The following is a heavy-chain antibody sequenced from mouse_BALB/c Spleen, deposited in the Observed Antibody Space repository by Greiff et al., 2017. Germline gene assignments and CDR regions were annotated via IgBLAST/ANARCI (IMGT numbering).Heavy chain of an antibody. J-gene: IGHJ3*01. CDR3: ASTLYIAY. Sequence: EVQLQESGPGLVKPSQSLSLTCSVTGYSITSGYYWNWIRQFPGNKLEWMGYISYDGSNNYNPSLKNRISITRDTSKNQFFLKLNSVTTEDTATYYCASTLYIAYWGQGTLVTVSA. CDR1: GYSITSGYY. V-gene: IGHV3-6*02. D-gene: IGHD2-12*01. CDR2: ISYDGSN.